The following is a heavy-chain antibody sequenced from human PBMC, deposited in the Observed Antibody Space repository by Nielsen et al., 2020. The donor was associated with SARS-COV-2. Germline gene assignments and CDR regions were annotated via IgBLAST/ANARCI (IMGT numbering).Heavy chain of an antibody. J-gene: IGHJ5*02. CDR1: GFTFGSSW. D-gene: IGHD5/OR15-5a*01. V-gene: IGHV3-74*01. CDR3: ARAKFYDSGVDP. CDR2: INSDGRTT. Sequence: GGSLRLSCAASGFTFGSSWMHWVRQAPGKWLVWVSRINSDGRTTTYADSVKGRFTISRDNAKNTLYLQMNSLRAEDTAVYYCARAKFYDSGVDPWGQGTLVTVSS.